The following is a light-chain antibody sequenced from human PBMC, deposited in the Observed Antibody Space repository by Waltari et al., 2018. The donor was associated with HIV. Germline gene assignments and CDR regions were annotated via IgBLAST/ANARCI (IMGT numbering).Light chain of an antibody. CDR1: KLGDKY. V-gene: IGLV3-1*01. CDR3: QAWDSSTYV. J-gene: IGLJ1*01. Sequence: SYELTQPPSVSVSPGRTASITCSGDKLGDKYACWYQQKPGQSPVLVIYQDGKRPSGIPERFSGSNSGNTATLTISGTQAMDEADYYCQAWDSSTYVFGTGTKVTVL. CDR2: QDG.